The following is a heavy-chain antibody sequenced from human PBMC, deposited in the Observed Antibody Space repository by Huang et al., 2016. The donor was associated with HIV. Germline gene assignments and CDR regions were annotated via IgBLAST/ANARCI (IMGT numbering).Heavy chain of an antibody. CDR3: ARDRGGSYGVYFDY. D-gene: IGHD3-10*01. V-gene: IGHV3-30*04. CDR2: TSYDGSDK. J-gene: IGHJ4*02. Sequence: QVQLVESGGGVAQPGRSLRPSCVASGFTFSTYAMHWVRQAPGKGLEWVAVTSYDGSDKYYADSVKGRFTISRDNSKTTLDLQMNSLRVEDTTLYYCARDRGGSYGVYFDYWGQATLVTVSS. CDR1: GFTFSTYA.